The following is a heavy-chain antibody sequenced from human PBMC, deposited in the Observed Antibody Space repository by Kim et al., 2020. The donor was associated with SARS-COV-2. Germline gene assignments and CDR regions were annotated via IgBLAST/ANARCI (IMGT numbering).Heavy chain of an antibody. CDR3: ARIGSFYDSSGVFDY. D-gene: IGHD3-22*01. CDR2: IYPGDSDT. Sequence: GASLKISCKGSGYSFTSYWIGWVRQMPGKGLEWMGIIYPGDSDTRYSPSFQGQVTISADKSISTAYLQWSSLKASDTAMYYCARIGSFYDSSGVFDYWGQGTLVTVSS. J-gene: IGHJ4*02. V-gene: IGHV5-51*01. CDR1: GYSFTSYW.